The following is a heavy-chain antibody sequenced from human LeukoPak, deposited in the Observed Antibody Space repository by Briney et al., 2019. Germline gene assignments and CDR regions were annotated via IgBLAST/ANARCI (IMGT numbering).Heavy chain of an antibody. J-gene: IGHJ4*02. V-gene: IGHV3-23*01. CDR2: ISGSGGGT. D-gene: IGHD3-22*01. CDR1: GFTFSSYA. Sequence: GGSLRLPCAASGFTFSSYAMSWVRQAPEKGLEWVATISGSGGGTYYADSVRGRFTISRDNSKNTLYLQMNSLRAEDTAVYYCANARGRITMTLDYWGQGTLVTVSS. CDR3: ANARGRITMTLDY.